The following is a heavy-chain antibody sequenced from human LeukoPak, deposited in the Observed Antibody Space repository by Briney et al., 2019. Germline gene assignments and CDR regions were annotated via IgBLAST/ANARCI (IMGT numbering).Heavy chain of an antibody. CDR2: IYYSGST. CDR1: GGSISSGDYY. V-gene: IGHV4-61*08. CDR3: ARDQGSCGGDCSAGSFDI. J-gene: IGHJ3*02. D-gene: IGHD2-21*02. Sequence: SQTLSLTCTVSGGSISSGDYYWSWIRQPPGKGLEWIGYIYYSGSTNYNPSLKSRVTISVDTSKNQFSLKLSSVTAADTAVYYCARDQGSCGGDCSAGSFDIWGQGTMVTVSS.